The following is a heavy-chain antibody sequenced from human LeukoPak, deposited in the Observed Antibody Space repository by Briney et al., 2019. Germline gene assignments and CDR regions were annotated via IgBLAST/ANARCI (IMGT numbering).Heavy chain of an antibody. CDR2: IYPGDSDT. D-gene: IGHD1-26*01. CDR1: GYSFTSYW. CDR3: ARHVLVGVGATINWFDP. J-gene: IGHJ5*02. V-gene: IGHV5-51*01. Sequence: GESLKISCKGSGYSFTSYWIGWVRQMPGKGLEWMGIIYPGDSDTRYSPSFQGQVTISADKSISTAYLQWSSLKASDTAMYYCARHVLVGVGATINWFDPWGQGTLVTVSS.